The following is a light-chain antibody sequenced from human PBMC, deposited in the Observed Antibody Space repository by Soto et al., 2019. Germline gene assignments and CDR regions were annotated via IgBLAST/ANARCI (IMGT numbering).Light chain of an antibody. V-gene: IGLV2-23*01. J-gene: IGLJ3*02. CDR3: SPYEDTSASWV. CDR1: SSNVGTYHL. CDR2: EDT. Sequence: QSALTQPASVSESPGQSITISCTGSSSNVGTYHLVSWYQQHPGKAPKLMIYEDTKRPSGVSNRFSGSKSGNTASLTIYGLQPEDEADYYCSPYEDTSASWVFGGGTKLTVL.